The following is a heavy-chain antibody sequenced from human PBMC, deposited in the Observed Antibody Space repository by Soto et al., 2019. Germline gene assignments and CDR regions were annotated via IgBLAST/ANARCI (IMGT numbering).Heavy chain of an antibody. CDR2: ISYDGSNK. D-gene: IGHD5-18*01. CDR1: GFTCSSYA. V-gene: IGHV3-30-3*01. CDR3: ARALEVGRDGYTYYYYYGMDL. Sequence: GGSLRLSCAASGFTCSSYAMHWVRQAPGKGLECVAVISYDGSNKYYADSVKGRFTISRDKSKKTLYLQMNSLRAEDTAVYYCARALEVGRDGYTYYYYYGMDLWGQGAPVTVSS. J-gene: IGHJ6*02.